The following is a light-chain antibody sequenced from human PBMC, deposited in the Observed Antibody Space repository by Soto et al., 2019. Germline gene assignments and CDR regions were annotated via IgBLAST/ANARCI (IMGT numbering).Light chain of an antibody. Sequence: ETVLTQSPATLSLSPGERATLSCRASQSVDIYLAWYQQKPGQAPRLLIYDASNRATGIPARFSGSGSGTDFTLTISSLEPEDFAVYYCQQRKYWPPLTFGQGTRLESK. CDR2: DAS. CDR1: QSVDIY. CDR3: QQRKYWPPLT. J-gene: IGKJ5*01. V-gene: IGKV3-11*01.